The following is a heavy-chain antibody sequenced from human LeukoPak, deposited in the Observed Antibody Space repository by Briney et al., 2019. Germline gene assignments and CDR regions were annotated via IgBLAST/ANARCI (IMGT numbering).Heavy chain of an antibody. D-gene: IGHD3-16*02. J-gene: IGHJ4*02. Sequence: ASEKVSCKASGYTFTMFGIHWVRQAPGQRPEWMGWINVGNGNTKYSQKFQDRVTIARETSASTAYMELNSLTFEDMAVYYCARTSLSACDYWGQGTLVTVSS. V-gene: IGHV1-3*01. CDR1: GYTFTMFG. CDR2: INVGNGNT. CDR3: ARTSLSACDY.